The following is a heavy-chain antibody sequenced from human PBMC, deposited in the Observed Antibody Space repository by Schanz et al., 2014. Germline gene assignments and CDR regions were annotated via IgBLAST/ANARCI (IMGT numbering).Heavy chain of an antibody. Sequence: EVQLVESGGGLVQSGGSLRLSCAASGFSFSDYSMNWVRQAPGKGLEWISYIKISGDVFYTDSVKGRFTISRDNAKNSLYLQMNSLRPEDSAVYYCARDSHRRVAVPSYWGQGTLFPVSS. CDR1: GFSFSDYS. D-gene: IGHD6-19*01. CDR3: ARDSHRRVAVPSY. CDR2: IKISGDV. V-gene: IGHV3-48*04. J-gene: IGHJ4*02.